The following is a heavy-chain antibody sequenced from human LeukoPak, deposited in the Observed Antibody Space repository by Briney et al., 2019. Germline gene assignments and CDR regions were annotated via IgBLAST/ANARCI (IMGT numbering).Heavy chain of an antibody. D-gene: IGHD1-14*01. J-gene: IGHJ3*02. CDR1: GGTFSSYA. CDR3: ARVRGRRDAFDI. CDR2: IIPIFGTA. V-gene: IGHV1-69*05. Sequence: SVKVSCKASGGTFSSYALSWVRQAPGQGLEWMGGIIPIFGTANYAQKFQGRVTITTDESTSTVYMELSSLRSEDTAVYYCARVRGRRDAFDIWGQGTIVTVSS.